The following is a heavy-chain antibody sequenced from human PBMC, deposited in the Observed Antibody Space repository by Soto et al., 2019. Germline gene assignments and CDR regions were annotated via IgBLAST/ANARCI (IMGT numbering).Heavy chain of an antibody. V-gene: IGHV1-69*01. CDR3: ASDCGEIEAFDN. Sequence: QVQLVQSGAEVKKPGSSVKVSCKTSGGPFNNHAINWVRQAPGQGLEWVGLVIPTLATADYAQKFQGRVTITANEVTNTAYMELSSLRSDDTGVYYCASDCGEIEAFDNWSQGTMVTVSS. D-gene: IGHD4-17*01. J-gene: IGHJ3*02. CDR2: VIPTLATA. CDR1: GGPFNNHA.